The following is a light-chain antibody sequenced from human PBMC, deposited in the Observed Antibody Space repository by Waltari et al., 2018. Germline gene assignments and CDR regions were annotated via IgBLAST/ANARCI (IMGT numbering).Light chain of an antibody. V-gene: IGKV1-39*01. CDR1: QDIDRY. J-gene: IGKJ4*01. CDR2: AAS. Sequence: DVQATQSPSSLSASVGDTATITRRKSQDIDRYLIWYHQKPGNAPNLLIYAASYLQSGVPSRFSGSGSGTDFSLTISSLQPEDFAVYYCQQNYRTPTFGGGTKVEVK. CDR3: QQNYRTPT.